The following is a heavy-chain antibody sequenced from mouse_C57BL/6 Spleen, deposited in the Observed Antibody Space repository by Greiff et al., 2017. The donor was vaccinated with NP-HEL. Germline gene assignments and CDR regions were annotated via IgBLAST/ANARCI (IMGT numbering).Heavy chain of an antibody. Sequence: QVQLQQSGAELARPGASVKMSCKASGYTFTSYTMHWVKQRPGQGLEWIGYINPSSGYTKYNQKCKDKATLTADKSSSTAYMQLSSLTSDDSAVYYCARSGGYFDYWGQGTTLTVSS. CDR2: INPSSGYT. CDR1: GYTFTSYT. CDR3: ARSGGYFDY. V-gene: IGHV1-4*01. J-gene: IGHJ2*01. D-gene: IGHD3-1*01.